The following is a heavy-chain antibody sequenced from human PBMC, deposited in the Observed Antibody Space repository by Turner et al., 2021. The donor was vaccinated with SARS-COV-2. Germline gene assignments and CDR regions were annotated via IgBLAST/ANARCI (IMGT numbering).Heavy chain of an antibody. CDR1: GFTFSSYD. J-gene: IGHJ5*02. Sequence: EVQLVESGGGLVPPGGSLSLSCAASGFTFSSYDMHWVRQATGKGLEWVSAIGTAGDTYYPGSVKGRFTIARENAKNSLYLQMNSLRAGDTAVYYCARGYFDSSGYHNWFDPWGQGTLVTVSS. CDR3: ARGYFDSSGYHNWFDP. CDR2: IGTAGDT. D-gene: IGHD3-22*01. V-gene: IGHV3-13*04.